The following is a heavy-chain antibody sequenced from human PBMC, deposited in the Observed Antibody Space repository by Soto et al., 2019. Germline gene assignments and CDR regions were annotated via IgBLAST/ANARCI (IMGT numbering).Heavy chain of an antibody. CDR2: INPSAGST. V-gene: IGHV1-46*01. CDR1: GYTFTSYY. J-gene: IGHJ4*02. Sequence: GASVKVSCKASGYTFTSYYMHWVRQAPGQGLEWMGIINPSAGSTSYAQKFQGRVTMTRDTSTSTVYMELSSLRSEDTAVYYCARGYCSGGSCYPRPFDYWGQGTLVTVSS. CDR3: ARGYCSGGSCYPRPFDY. D-gene: IGHD2-15*01.